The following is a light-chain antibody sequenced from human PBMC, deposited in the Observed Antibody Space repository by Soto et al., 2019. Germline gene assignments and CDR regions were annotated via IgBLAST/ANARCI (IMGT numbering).Light chain of an antibody. CDR3: QQYATSPLA. J-gene: IGKJ5*01. Sequence: ENVLTQSPGTLSLSPGESATLSCRASQNVARNYLAWFQQRPGQAPRLLIYDASTRATGIPDRFSGSGSGTDFTLTISRLEPEDFAVYFCQQYATSPLAFGGGTRLEIK. CDR2: DAS. V-gene: IGKV3-20*01. CDR1: QNVARNY.